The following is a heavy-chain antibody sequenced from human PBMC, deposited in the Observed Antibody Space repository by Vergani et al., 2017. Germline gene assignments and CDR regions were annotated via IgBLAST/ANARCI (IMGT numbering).Heavy chain of an antibody. CDR2: IYHSGST. V-gene: IGHV4-38-2*01. Sequence: QVQLQESGPGLVKPSETLSLTCAVSGYSISSGYYWGWIRQPPGKGLEWIGSIYHSGSTYYNPSLKSRVTISVDTSKSQFSLKLSSVTAADTAVYYCARQSSSSWDDAFDIWGQGTMVTVSS. D-gene: IGHD6-13*01. J-gene: IGHJ3*02. CDR1: GYSISSGYY. CDR3: ARQSSSSWDDAFDI.